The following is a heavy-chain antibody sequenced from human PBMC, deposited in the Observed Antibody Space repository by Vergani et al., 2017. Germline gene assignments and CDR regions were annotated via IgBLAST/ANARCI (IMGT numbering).Heavy chain of an antibody. CDR1: GFTVSSNY. D-gene: IGHD3-3*01. J-gene: IGHJ6*02. CDR2: INSGGST. Sequence: EVQLVESGGGLVQPGGSLRLSCAASGFTVSSNYMSWVRQAPGKGLEWVSVINSGGSTYYADSVKGRFTISRDNSKNTLYLQMNSLRAEDTAVYYCARDRLDFWSGYLDVWGQGTTVTVSS. CDR3: ARDRLDFWSGYLDV. V-gene: IGHV3-66*02.